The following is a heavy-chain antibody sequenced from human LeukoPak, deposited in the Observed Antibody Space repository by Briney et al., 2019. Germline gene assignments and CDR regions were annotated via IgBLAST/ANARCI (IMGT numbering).Heavy chain of an antibody. CDR2: ISASGGTT. D-gene: IGHD1-14*01. CDR3: ARILGITAPATFY. Sequence: GGSLRLSCAASGFTFSSHSMNWVRQAPGKGLGWVSYISASGGTTHYADSVKGRFTISRDNAKNSVYLQMNSLRGEDTAVYYCARILGITAPATFYWGQGTLVTVSS. V-gene: IGHV3-48*04. J-gene: IGHJ4*02. CDR1: GFTFSSHS.